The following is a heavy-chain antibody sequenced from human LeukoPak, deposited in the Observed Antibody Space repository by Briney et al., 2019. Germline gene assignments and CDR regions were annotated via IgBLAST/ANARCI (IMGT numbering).Heavy chain of an antibody. D-gene: IGHD6-13*01. J-gene: IGHJ4*02. CDR1: GGSISSGDYS. CDR2: IWHSGHT. Sequence: PSQTLSLTCAVSGGSISSGDYSWSWIRQPPGSGLEWIGYIWHSGHTNYNPSLRSRVTISLARSNNQFSLRLSSVTAADTAVYYSARARESMATARSYFDYWGQGTLVNVSS. V-gene: IGHV4-30-2*01. CDR3: ARARESMATARSYFDY.